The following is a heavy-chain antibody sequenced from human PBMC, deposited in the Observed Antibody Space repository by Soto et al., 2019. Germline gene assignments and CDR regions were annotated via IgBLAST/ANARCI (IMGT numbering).Heavy chain of an antibody. CDR1: GYTFTSYD. Sequence: ASLKVSCKASGYTFTSYDINWVRQATGQGLEWMGWMNPNSGNTGYAQKFQGRVTMTRNTSISTAYMELSSLRSEDTAVYYCAIGSSGYLGEENYWGQGTLVTISS. V-gene: IGHV1-8*01. CDR2: MNPNSGNT. CDR3: AIGSSGYLGEENY. J-gene: IGHJ4*02. D-gene: IGHD3-22*01.